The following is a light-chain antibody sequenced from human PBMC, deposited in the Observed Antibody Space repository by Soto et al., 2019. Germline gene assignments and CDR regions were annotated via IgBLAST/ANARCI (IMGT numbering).Light chain of an antibody. V-gene: IGLV1-51*01. CDR1: SSNIGKNY. Sequence: QSVLTQPPSVSAAPGQKVTISCSGSSSNIGKNYVSWYRQLPGTAPKLLIYDNNKRPSGIPDRFSGSKSGTSATLGITGLQTGDKADYYCGTWDSSLSAVVFGGGTKLTVL. CDR3: GTWDSSLSAVV. CDR2: DNN. J-gene: IGLJ3*02.